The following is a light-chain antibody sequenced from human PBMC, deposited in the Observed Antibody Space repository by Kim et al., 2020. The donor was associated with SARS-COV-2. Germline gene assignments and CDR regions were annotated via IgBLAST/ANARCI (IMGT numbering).Light chain of an antibody. J-gene: IGLJ3*02. V-gene: IGLV1-40*01. CDR3: QSYDSSLSGWV. CDR1: SPNIGAGYD. Sequence: ATTARTGSSPNIGAGYDVNWYQQLPGTAPKLLIYGNSNRPSGVPDRFSGSKSGTSASLAITGLQAEDEADYYCQSYDSSLSGWVFGGGTQLTVL. CDR2: GNS.